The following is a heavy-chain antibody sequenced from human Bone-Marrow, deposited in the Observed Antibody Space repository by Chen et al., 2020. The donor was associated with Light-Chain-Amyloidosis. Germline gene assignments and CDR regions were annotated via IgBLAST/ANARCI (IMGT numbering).Heavy chain of an antibody. V-gene: IGHV3-30*04. D-gene: IGHD2-2*01. CDR3: AREGYCSSSSCPFDY. CDR1: GFTFSSYA. J-gene: IGHJ4*02. CDR2: ISFHERIK. Sequence: QVQLVESGGGVVQPGRSLRLSCAASGFTFSSYAMDWVRQAPGKGLEWVAVISFHERIKYSADSVKGRFTISRDNSKNTLYLQMNSLRAEDTAVYYCAREGYCSSSSCPFDYWGQGTLVTVSS.